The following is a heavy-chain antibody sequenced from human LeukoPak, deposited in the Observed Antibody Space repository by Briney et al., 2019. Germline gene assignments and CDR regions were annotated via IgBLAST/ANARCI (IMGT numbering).Heavy chain of an antibody. D-gene: IGHD3-3*01. V-gene: IGHV4-34*01. Sequence: SGTLPLTCAVYGGSFSGYYWSWIRQPPGKGLEWIGEINHSGSTNYNPSLKSRVTISVDTSKNQFSLKLSSVTAADTAVYYCARDGNYDFWSGYYTGTYYYYYMDVWGKGTTVTVSS. CDR2: INHSGST. CDR1: GGSFSGYY. J-gene: IGHJ6*03. CDR3: ARDGNYDFWSGYYTGTYYYYYMDV.